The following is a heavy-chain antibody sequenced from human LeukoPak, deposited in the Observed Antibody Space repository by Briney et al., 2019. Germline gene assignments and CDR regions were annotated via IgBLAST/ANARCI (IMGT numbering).Heavy chain of an antibody. CDR3: AREYYSDSSGSDY. D-gene: IGHD3-22*01. Sequence: GGSLRLSSAASGFTFGSYWMSWVRQAPGKGLEWVANINQDGSEKYSVDSVKGRFTISRDNAKNSLYLQMNSLRAEDTAVYYCAREYYSDSSGSDYWGQGTLVTVSS. J-gene: IGHJ4*02. CDR2: INQDGSEK. V-gene: IGHV3-7*05. CDR1: GFTFGSYW.